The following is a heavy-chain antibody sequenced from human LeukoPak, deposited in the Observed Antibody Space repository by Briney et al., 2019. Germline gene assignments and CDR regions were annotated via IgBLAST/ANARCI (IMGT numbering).Heavy chain of an antibody. CDR1: GYSLTNYG. V-gene: IGHV1-18*01. J-gene: IGHJ4*02. Sequence: ASVKVSCKASGYSLTNYGISWVRQAPGQGLEWMGWVSFYNGNTSYAQKVQGRVAMTTDTSTSTAYMELRSLRSDDTAVYYCAREGNSAAGFDYWGQGTLVTVSS. CDR3: AREGNSAAGFDY. CDR2: VSFYNGNT. D-gene: IGHD1-1*01.